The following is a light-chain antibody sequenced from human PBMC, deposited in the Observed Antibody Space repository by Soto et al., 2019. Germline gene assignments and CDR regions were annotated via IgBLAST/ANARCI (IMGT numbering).Light chain of an antibody. Sequence: DIHLTHSPSSLSASVGYTVTITCRTSQSISSYLNWYQQKPGKAPKLLIYDASTLQSGVPSRFSGSRSGTECTLTISSLQPEDFATYYCQQLNGYVALTFGGGTKVDIK. CDR3: QQLNGYVALT. V-gene: IGKV1-9*01. CDR1: QSISSY. CDR2: DAS. J-gene: IGKJ4*01.